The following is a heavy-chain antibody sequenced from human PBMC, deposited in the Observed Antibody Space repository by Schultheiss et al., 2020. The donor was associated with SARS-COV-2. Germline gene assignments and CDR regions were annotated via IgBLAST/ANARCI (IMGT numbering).Heavy chain of an antibody. D-gene: IGHD5-24*01. CDR1: GFTFSSYS. J-gene: IGHJ4*02. V-gene: IGHV3-21*01. CDR2: ISSSSSYI. CDR3: ARDLEMATIKEVDYFDY. Sequence: GGSLRLSCAASGFTFSSYSMNWVRQAPGKGLEWVSSISSSSSYIYYADSVKGRFTISRDNAKNSLYLQMNSLRAEDTAVYYCARDLEMATIKEVDYFDYWGQGTLVTVSS.